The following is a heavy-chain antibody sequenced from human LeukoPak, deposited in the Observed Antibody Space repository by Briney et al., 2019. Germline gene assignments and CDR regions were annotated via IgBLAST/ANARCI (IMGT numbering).Heavy chain of an antibody. J-gene: IGHJ4*02. V-gene: IGHV3-30*02. Sequence: GGSLRLSCAASGFTFSSYGMHWVRQAPGKGLEWVAFIRYDGSNKYYADSVKGRFTISRDNSKNTLYLQMNSLRAEDTAVYYCAKEGLICGGDCYSHWGYWGQGTLVTVSS. D-gene: IGHD2-21*02. CDR1: GFTFSSYG. CDR3: AKEGLICGGDCYSHWGY. CDR2: IRYDGSNK.